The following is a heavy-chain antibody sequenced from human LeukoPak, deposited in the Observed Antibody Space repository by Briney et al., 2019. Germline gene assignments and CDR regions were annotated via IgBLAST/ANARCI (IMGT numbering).Heavy chain of an antibody. J-gene: IGHJ6*02. CDR1: GGTFSSYA. Sequence: SVKVSCKASGGTFSSYAISWVRQAPGQGLEWMGGIIPIFGTANYAQKFQGRVTITADESTSTAYMELSSLRSEDTAVYYCARTRSDGYNYHYGMDVWGQGTTVTVSS. CDR3: ARTRSDGYNYHYGMDV. V-gene: IGHV1-69*13. CDR2: IIPIFGTA. D-gene: IGHD5-24*01.